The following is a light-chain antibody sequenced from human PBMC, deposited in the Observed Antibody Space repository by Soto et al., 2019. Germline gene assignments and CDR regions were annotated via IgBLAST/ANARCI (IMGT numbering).Light chain of an antibody. J-gene: IGKJ1*01. V-gene: IGKV3-20*01. CDR2: GAS. CDR1: QTVTSNY. Sequence: EIVLTQSPGTLSSSPGERATLSCRASQTVTSNYLAWYQQKPGQAPRLLFFGASIRATGLPDRFSGGGSGTDFTLTISRLEAEDFAVYYCHQYGSSPGTFGQGTKVEV. CDR3: HQYGSSPGT.